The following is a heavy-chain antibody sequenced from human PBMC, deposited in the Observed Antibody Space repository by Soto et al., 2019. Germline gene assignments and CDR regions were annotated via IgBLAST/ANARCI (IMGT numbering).Heavy chain of an antibody. CDR3: AKDLRQQLRNRRGY. J-gene: IGHJ4*02. D-gene: IGHD6-13*01. CDR2: ISGSGGST. Sequence: EVQLLESGGGLVQPGGSLRLSCAASGFTFSSYAMSWVRQAPGKGLEWVSAISGSGGSTYYADSVKGRFTISRDNSKNTLYLQKNSLRAEDTAVYYCAKDLRQQLRNRRGYWGQGTLVTVS. V-gene: IGHV3-23*01. CDR1: GFTFSSYA.